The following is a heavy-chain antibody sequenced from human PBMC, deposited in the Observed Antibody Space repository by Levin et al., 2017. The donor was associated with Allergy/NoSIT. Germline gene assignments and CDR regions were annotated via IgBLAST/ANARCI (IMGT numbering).Heavy chain of an antibody. CDR1: GFTFSNYA. D-gene: IGHD2-21*01. V-gene: IGHV3-23*01. CDR2: ISGDGGGT. J-gene: IGHJ3*01. CDR3: GRDPNGDYLGAFEF. Sequence: GGSLRLSCAASGFTFSNYAMTWVRQAPGKGLEWVSCISGDGGGTYYADSVKGRFTIARDNFRNTLYLQMNSLRVDDTAVYFCGRDPNGDYLGAFEFWGQGTVVAVSS.